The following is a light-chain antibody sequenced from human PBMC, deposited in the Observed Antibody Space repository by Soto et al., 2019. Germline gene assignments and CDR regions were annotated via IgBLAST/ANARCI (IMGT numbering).Light chain of an antibody. CDR2: AAS. CDR3: QQLNSYPIT. V-gene: IGKV1-9*01. Sequence: IQLTQSPSSLSASVGDRVTITCRASQGISSYLAWYQQKPGKAPKLLIYAASTLQSGVPSRFSGSGSGTEFTLTINSLQPEDFATYYCQQLNSYPITFGQGTRLEIK. J-gene: IGKJ5*01. CDR1: QGISSY.